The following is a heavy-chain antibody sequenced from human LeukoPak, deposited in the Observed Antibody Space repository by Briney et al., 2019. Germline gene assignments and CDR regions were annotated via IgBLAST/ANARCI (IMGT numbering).Heavy chain of an antibody. D-gene: IGHD6-13*01. CDR3: ASGDSSWPSYFDC. V-gene: IGHV3-30*14. J-gene: IGHJ4*02. Sequence: PGGSLRLSCAASGFTFSSYAMHWVRQAPGKGLEWVAVISYDGSNKNYADSVKGRFTISRDNSKNTLYLQMNSLRAEDTAVYYCASGDSSWPSYFDCWGQGTLVTVSS. CDR2: ISYDGSNK. CDR1: GFTFSSYA.